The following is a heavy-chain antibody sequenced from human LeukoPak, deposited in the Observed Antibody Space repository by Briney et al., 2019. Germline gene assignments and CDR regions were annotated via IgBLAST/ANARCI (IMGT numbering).Heavy chain of an antibody. CDR3: ARRLYDSSGYYQDY. CDR1: GFTFSSYG. J-gene: IGHJ4*02. Sequence: PGRSLRLSCAASGFTFSSYGMHWVRQAPGKGLEWVAVISYDGSNKYYADSVKGRFTISRDNSKNTLYLQMNSLRAEDTAVYYCARRLYDSSGYYQDYWGQGTLVTVSS. CDR2: ISYDGSNK. D-gene: IGHD3-22*01. V-gene: IGHV3-30*03.